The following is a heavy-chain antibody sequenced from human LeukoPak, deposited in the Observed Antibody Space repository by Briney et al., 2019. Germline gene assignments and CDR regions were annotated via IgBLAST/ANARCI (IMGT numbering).Heavy chain of an antibody. V-gene: IGHV1-18*04. CDR3: ARDSYYYGSGREGYFDY. CDR2: ISAYNGNT. D-gene: IGHD3-10*01. J-gene: IGHJ4*02. Sequence: ASVKVSCKASGYTFTSYGISWVRQAPGQGLEWMGWISAYNGNTNYAQKLQGRVTITTDTSTSTAYMELRSLRSDDTAVYYCARDSYYYGSGREGYFDYWGQGTLVTVSS. CDR1: GYTFTSYG.